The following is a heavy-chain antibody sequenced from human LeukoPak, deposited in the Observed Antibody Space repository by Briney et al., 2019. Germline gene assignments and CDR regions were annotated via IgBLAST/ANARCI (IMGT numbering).Heavy chain of an antibody. CDR1: GFTFSGYW. CDR3: ARDQRYYGSGSQPFDY. D-gene: IGHD3-10*01. J-gene: IGHJ4*02. V-gene: IGHV3-74*01. CDR2: ISRDGSST. Sequence: TGGSLRLSCAASGFTFSGYWMHWVRQAPGKGLVWVSRISRDGSSTTYADSVKGRFTISRDNAKNTLYLQMNSLRAEDTAVYYCARDQRYYGSGSQPFDYWGQGTLVTVSS.